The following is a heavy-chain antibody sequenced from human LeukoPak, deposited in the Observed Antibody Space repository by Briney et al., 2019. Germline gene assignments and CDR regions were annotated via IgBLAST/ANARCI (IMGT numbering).Heavy chain of an antibody. V-gene: IGHV4-31*03. J-gene: IGHJ4*02. CDR1: GGSIRTSEDH. CDR2: TSYSGYP. CDR3: AREPTQPLRFGEFHPFDN. D-gene: IGHD3-10*01. Sequence: SETLSLTCTVSGGSIRTSEDHWTWIRQLPGKGLEWIGYTSYSGYPDSNPSLKSRVTISLDTSKNQFSLSLTSVTAADTAVYYCAREPTQPLRFGEFHPFDNWGQGTLVTVSS.